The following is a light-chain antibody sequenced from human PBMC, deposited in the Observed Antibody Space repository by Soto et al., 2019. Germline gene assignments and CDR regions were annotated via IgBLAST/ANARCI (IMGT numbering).Light chain of an antibody. V-gene: IGKV3-15*01. CDR3: QQYNNWPLT. J-gene: IGKJ4*01. CDR1: QSLTSN. Sequence: EIVMTQSPATLSVSAGERATLSCRASQSLTSNLAWYQQRPGQAPRLLIYAASSRATGIPARFSGSGSGTVFTLTISSLQSEDFAVYYCQQYNNWPLTFGGGTKVEIK. CDR2: AAS.